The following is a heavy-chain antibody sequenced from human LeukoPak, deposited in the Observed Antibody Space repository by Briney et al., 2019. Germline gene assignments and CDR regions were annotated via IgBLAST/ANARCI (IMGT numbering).Heavy chain of an antibody. CDR3: ARGNYYDRINNWFYP. CDR1: GGSISSYY. J-gene: IGHJ5*02. Sequence: SETLSLTCTVSGGSISSYYWGWIRQPPGKGLEWIGSIYHSGSTYYNPSLKSRVTISVDTSKNQFSLKLSSVTAADTAVYYCARGNYYDRINNWFYPWGQGTLVTVSS. D-gene: IGHD3-22*01. CDR2: IYHSGST. V-gene: IGHV4-38-2*02.